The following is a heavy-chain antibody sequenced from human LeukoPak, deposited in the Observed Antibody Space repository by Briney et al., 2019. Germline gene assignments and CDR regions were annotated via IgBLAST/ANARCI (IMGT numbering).Heavy chain of an antibody. J-gene: IGHJ6*02. CDR1: GYTFTSYG. CDR3: ARVGGYDYYYYYGMDV. V-gene: IGHV1-18*01. CDR2: ISAYNGNT. D-gene: IGHD5-12*01. Sequence: GASVKVPCKASGYTFTSYGISWVRQAPGQGLEWMGWISAYNGNTNYAQKLQGRVTMTTDTSTSTAYMELRSLRSDDTAVYYCARVGGYDYYYYYGMDVWGQGTTVTVSS.